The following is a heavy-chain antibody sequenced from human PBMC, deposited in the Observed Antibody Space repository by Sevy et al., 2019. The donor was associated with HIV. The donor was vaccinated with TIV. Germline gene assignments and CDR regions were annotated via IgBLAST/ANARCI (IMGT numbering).Heavy chain of an antibody. J-gene: IGHJ4*02. CDR2: IRSKANSYAT. Sequence: GGSLRLSCAASGFTFSGSAMHWVRQASGKGLEWVGRIRSKANSYATANAASVKGRFTISRDDSKNTAYLQMNSLKTEDTAVYYCTRLGGSSPGYWGQGTLVTVSS. CDR1: GFTFSGSA. D-gene: IGHD6-13*01. CDR3: TRLGGSSPGY. V-gene: IGHV3-73*01.